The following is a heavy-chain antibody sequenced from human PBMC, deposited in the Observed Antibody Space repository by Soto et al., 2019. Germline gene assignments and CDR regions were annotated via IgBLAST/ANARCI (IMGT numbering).Heavy chain of an antibody. CDR1: GYTFTSYD. CDR3: ARVGYCSGGSCLDYYYYYMDV. CDR2: MNPNSGNT. V-gene: IGHV1-8*01. Sequence: ASVKVSCKASGYTFTSYDINWVRQATGQGLEWMGWMNPNSGNTGYAQKFQGRVTMTRNTSISTAYMELSSLRSEDTAVYYCARVGYCSGGSCLDYYYYYMDVWGKGTKVTVSS. J-gene: IGHJ6*03. D-gene: IGHD2-15*01.